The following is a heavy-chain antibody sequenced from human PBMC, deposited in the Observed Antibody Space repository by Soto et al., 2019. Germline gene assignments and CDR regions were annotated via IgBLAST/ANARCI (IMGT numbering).Heavy chain of an antibody. Sequence: KPSETLSLTCTVSGGSISSSSYYWGWIRQPPGKGLEWIGSIYYSGSTYYNPSLKSRVTISVDTSKDQFSLKLSSVTAADTAVYYCATQNGAPENHYYGMDVWGQGTTVTVSS. J-gene: IGHJ6*02. CDR3: ATQNGAPENHYYGMDV. D-gene: IGHD3-10*01. CDR1: GGSISSSSYY. CDR2: IYYSGST. V-gene: IGHV4-39*01.